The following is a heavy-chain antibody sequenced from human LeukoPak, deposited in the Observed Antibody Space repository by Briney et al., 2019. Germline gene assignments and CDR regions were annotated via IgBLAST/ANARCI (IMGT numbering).Heavy chain of an antibody. D-gene: IGHD3-3*01. CDR3: AREAVTISALVRTQTTKRPHRFDP. J-gene: IGHJ5*02. V-gene: IGHV1-46*01. Sequence: ASVKVSCKASGYTFTNYHMHWVRQAPGQGLEWMGIINPRGGSTNYAQKFQGRVTMTRDMSTNTVYMELSSLRSEDTAVYYCAREAVTISALVRTQTTKRPHRFDPWGQGTLVTVSS. CDR2: INPRGGST. CDR1: GYTFTNYH.